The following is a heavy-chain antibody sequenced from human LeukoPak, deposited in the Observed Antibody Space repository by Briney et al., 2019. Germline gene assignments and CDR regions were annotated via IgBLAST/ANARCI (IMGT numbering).Heavy chain of an antibody. Sequence: PSETLSLTCAVYGGSFSGYYWSWIRQPPGKGLEWIGEINHSGSTNYNPPLKSRVTISVDTSKNQFSLKLSSVTAADTAVYYCARGGGPFDPWGQGTLVTVSS. J-gene: IGHJ5*02. CDR3: ARGGGPFDP. V-gene: IGHV4-34*01. CDR1: GGSFSGYY. CDR2: INHSGST.